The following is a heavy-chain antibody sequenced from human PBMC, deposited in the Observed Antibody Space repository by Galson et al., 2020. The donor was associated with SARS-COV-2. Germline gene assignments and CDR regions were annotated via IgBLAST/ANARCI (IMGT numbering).Heavy chain of an antibody. CDR3: ARMVGSSPGDYYGMDV. V-gene: IGHV1-18*01. Sequence: SVKVSRMASGYTLTSYGISWVRQAPAQGLEWMGWISAYNGNTNYAQKLQGRVTMTTDTPTSKAYMELRSLRADDTAVYYCARMVGSSPGDYYGMDVWGQGTTVTVSS. CDR2: ISAYNGNT. CDR1: GYTLTSYG. J-gene: IGHJ6*02. D-gene: IGHD6-13*01.